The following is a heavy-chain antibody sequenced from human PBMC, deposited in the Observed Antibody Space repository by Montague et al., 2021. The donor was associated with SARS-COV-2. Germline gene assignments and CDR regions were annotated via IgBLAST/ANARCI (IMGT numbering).Heavy chain of an antibody. CDR2: LYYRGST. V-gene: IGHV4-31*03. D-gene: IGHD3-22*01. CDR3: ARARITMIVVVNAFDI. Sequence: TLSLTCTVSGVSILSRGYYWSSIEHHSHNDLVCLGFLYYRGSTYYNPSLKSRVTISVDTSKNQFTLKLSSVTAADTAVYYYARARITMIVVVNAFDIWGQGTMVTVSS. J-gene: IGHJ3*02. CDR1: GVSILSRGYY.